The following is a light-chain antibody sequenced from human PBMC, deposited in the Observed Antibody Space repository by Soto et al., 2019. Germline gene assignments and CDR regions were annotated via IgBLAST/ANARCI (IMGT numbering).Light chain of an antibody. J-gene: IGKJ1*01. CDR2: GAS. CDR3: QQYRSLPT. CDR1: QSVASYQ. V-gene: IGKV3-20*01. Sequence: IVLTQSPDTLSLSPGEGATLSCRASQSVASYQLAWYQQKPGQAPRLLIYGASSRAIGIPDRFSGSGSGTDFTLTISRLKPEDFAVYYCQQYRSLPTFGQGTKVEIK.